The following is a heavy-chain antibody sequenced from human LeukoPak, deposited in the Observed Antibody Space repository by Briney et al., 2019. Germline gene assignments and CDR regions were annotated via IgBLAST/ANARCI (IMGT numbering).Heavy chain of an antibody. CDR3: ARDTMDSSGYL. CDR2: ISSSSSYI. V-gene: IGHV3-21*01. CDR1: GFTFSSYS. J-gene: IGHJ4*02. Sequence: GGSLRLSCAASGFTFSSYSMIWVRQAPGKGMEWVSSISSSSSYIYYADSVKGRFTISRDNAKNSLYLQMNSLRAEDTAVYYCARDTMDSSGYLWGQGTLVTVSS. D-gene: IGHD3-22*01.